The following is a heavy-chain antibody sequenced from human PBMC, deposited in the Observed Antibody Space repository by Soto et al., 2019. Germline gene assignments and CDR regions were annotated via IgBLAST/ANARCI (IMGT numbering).Heavy chain of an antibody. Sequence: QLQLHESGPGLVKPSETLSLTCTVSGGSISSSGFSRGWVRQPPGKGLEWIGCAYYSGNTYYNPSLKSRVTISVDTSGNQFSLRLNSVTAADTAVYYCPKVSSGWFDPWGQGTLVTVSS. J-gene: IGHJ5*02. D-gene: IGHD2-8*01. CDR2: AYYSGNT. V-gene: IGHV4-39*01. CDR3: PKVSSGWFDP. CDR1: GGSISSSGFS.